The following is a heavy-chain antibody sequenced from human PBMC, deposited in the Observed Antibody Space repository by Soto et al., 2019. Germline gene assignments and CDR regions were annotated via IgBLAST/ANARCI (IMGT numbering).Heavy chain of an antibody. J-gene: IGHJ5*02. CDR2: IYPGDSDT. D-gene: IGHD4-4*01. CDR1: GYSFTSYW. Sequence: VESLKISCKGSGYSFTSYWIAWVRQMPGKGLEWMGIIYPGDSDTRYSPSFQGQVTISADKSITTAYLQWSSVKASDTAMYYCARLDYSTSSRWLDPWGQGTQVTVSS. V-gene: IGHV5-51*01. CDR3: ARLDYSTSSRWLDP.